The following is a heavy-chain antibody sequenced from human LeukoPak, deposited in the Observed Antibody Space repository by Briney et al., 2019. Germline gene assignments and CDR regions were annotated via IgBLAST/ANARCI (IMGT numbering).Heavy chain of an antibody. CDR1: GYTFTGYY. CDR2: INPNSGGT. D-gene: IGHD6-13*01. V-gene: IGHV1-2*04. CDR3: ARDRAAGVYYFDY. Sequence: ASVKVSCKASGYTFTGYYMHWVRQAPGQGLEWMGWINPNSGGTNYAQKFQGWVTMTRDTSISTAYMELSRLRSDDTAVYYCARDRAAGVYYFDYWGQGTLVTVSS. J-gene: IGHJ4*02.